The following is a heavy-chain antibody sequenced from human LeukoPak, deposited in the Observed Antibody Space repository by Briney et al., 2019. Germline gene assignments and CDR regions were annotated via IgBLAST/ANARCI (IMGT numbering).Heavy chain of an antibody. CDR2: ISAEGDRT. CDR1: GFTFSDHA. CDR3: AYLDSSGYYYGRLRY. D-gene: IGHD3-22*01. V-gene: IGHV3-23*01. Sequence: GGSLRLSCAASGFTFSDHAMSWVRQTPAKGLESVSSISAEGDRTHYADSVKGRFTVSRDNSKNTLYLHMNSLRAEDTAVYFCAYLDSSGYYYGRLRYWGQGTPVTVSS. J-gene: IGHJ4*02.